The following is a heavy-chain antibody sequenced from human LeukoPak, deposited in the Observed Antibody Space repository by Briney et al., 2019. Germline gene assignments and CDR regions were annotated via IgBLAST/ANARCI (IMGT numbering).Heavy chain of an antibody. Sequence: PSETLSLTCAVYGGSFRGYYWSWIRQPPGKGLEWIGEINHSGSTNYNPSLKSRVTISLDTSKNQFSLRLSSVTAADTAVYYCARGGYCSSTSCYTRPYDYWGQGTLVTVSS. CDR1: GGSFRGYY. D-gene: IGHD2-2*02. CDR2: INHSGST. CDR3: ARGGYCSSTSCYTRPYDY. J-gene: IGHJ4*02. V-gene: IGHV4-34*01.